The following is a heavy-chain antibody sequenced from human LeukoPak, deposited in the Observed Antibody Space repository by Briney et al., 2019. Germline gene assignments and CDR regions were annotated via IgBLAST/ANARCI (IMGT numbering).Heavy chain of an antibody. V-gene: IGHV4-34*01. CDR1: GGSFSGYY. J-gene: IGHJ5*02. Sequence: PSETLSLTCAVYGGSFSGYYWSWIRQPPGKGLEWIGEINHSGSTNYNPSLKSRVTISVDTSKNQFSLKLSSVTAADTAVYYCVSGTGYCSSTSCSPFDPWGQGTLVTVSS. CDR2: INHSGST. D-gene: IGHD2-2*01. CDR3: VSGTGYCSSTSCSPFDP.